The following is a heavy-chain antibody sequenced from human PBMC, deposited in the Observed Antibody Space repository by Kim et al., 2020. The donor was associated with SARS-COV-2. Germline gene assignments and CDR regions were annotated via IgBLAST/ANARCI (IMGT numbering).Heavy chain of an antibody. Sequence: YTATRKGRFTISKDNAKNTLYLQMSSLRAEDTAICYCANPRQPDYWGQGTLVTVSS. D-gene: IGHD6-13*01. CDR3: ANPRQPDY. V-gene: IGHV3-23*01. J-gene: IGHJ4*02.